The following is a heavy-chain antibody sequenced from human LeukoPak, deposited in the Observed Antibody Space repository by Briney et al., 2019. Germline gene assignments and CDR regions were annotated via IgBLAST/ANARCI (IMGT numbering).Heavy chain of an antibody. V-gene: IGHV1-69*13. J-gene: IGHJ4*02. CDR3: ARDPDYYGSGSYFDY. D-gene: IGHD3-10*01. Sequence: ASVKVSCKASGYTFTGYYMHWVRQAPGQGLEWMGGIIPIFGTTNYAQKFQGRVTITADESTSTAYMELSSLRSEDTAVYYCARDPDYYGSGSYFDYWGQGTLVTVSS. CDR1: GYTFTGYY. CDR2: IIPIFGTT.